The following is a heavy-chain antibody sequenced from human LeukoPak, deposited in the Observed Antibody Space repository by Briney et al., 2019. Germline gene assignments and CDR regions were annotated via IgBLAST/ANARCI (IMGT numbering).Heavy chain of an antibody. D-gene: IGHD6-19*01. CDR1: GDSISTYY. Sequence: SETLSLTCTVSGDSISTYYWTWIRQPPGKGLEWIGTIYYNGNTYYSPSLKSRVTISVDTSNNHFSLNLSSVTAADTAVYYCARDRGPWGNSGWRFDYWGQGTLVTVSS. J-gene: IGHJ4*02. V-gene: IGHV4-59*12. CDR3: ARDRGPWGNSGWRFDY. CDR2: IYYNGNT.